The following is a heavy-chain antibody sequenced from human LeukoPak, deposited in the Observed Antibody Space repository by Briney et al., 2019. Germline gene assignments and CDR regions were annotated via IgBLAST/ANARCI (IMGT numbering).Heavy chain of an antibody. V-gene: IGHV4-39*01. CDR3: ARHTGHNHYGSGGYYNWFDP. D-gene: IGHD3-10*01. Sequence: SETLSLTCTVSGGSISSSSDYWGWIRQPLGKGLEWIGSIDYSGSTYYNPSLKSRVTLSVDTSKNQFSLKLSSVTAADTALYYCARHTGHNHYGSGGYYNWFDPWGQGTLVTVSS. CDR1: GGSISSSSDY. J-gene: IGHJ5*02. CDR2: IDYSGST.